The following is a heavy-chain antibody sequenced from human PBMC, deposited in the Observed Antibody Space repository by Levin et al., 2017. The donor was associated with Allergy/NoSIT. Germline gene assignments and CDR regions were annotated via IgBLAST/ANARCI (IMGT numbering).Heavy chain of an antibody. CDR3: AKDVYGSGWYPLGNDAFEM. CDR1: GFTFSSYG. V-gene: IGHV3-30*18. CDR2: ISSDGRKK. D-gene: IGHD6-19*01. Sequence: SCAASGFTFSSYGMHWVRQAPGKGLEWVAVISSDGRKKFYADSVKGRFPISRDNSKNTQDLQMNSLRAEDTAVYYWAKDVYGSGWYPLGNDAFEMWGQGTKVSVSS. J-gene: IGHJ3*02.